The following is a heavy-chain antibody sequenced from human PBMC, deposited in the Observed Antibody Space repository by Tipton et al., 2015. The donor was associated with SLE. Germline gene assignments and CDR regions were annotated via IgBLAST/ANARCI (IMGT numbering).Heavy chain of an antibody. D-gene: IGHD4-17*01. V-gene: IGHV4-39*07. Sequence: WIRQKPGKGLEWIVRISYSENTYYNPSLRSRVTVSVDTSKNQFSLNLSSVTAADTAVYYCARVYPNYGDYEYFQHWGQGTLVTVSS. J-gene: IGHJ1*01. CDR3: ARVYPNYGDYEYFQH. CDR2: ISYSENT.